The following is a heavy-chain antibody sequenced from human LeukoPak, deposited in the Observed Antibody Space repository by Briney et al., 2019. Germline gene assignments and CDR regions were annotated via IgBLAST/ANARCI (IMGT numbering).Heavy chain of an antibody. V-gene: IGHV3-30-3*01. D-gene: IGHD3-10*01. CDR3: AREGGELFY. Sequence: GGSLRLSCAASGFTFSSYAMHWVRQAPGKGLEWVAVISYDGSNKYYADSVKGRFTISRDNSKNTLYLQMNSLRAEDTAVYYCAREGGELFYWGQGTLVSVSS. CDR1: GFTFSSYA. J-gene: IGHJ4*02. CDR2: ISYDGSNK.